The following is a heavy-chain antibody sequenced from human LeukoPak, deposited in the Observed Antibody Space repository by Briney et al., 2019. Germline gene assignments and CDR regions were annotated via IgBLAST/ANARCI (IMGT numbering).Heavy chain of an antibody. CDR1: VYTLIELS. CDR2: FHPEDGET. CDR3: ATPYYYDSSGYQYYFDY. J-gene: IGHJ4*02. Sequence: SVNVSCQGSVYTLIELSMHWVRQAPGKGLEGVGGFHPEDGETIYAQKFQGRVTMTEDTSTDTAYMELSSLRSEDTAVYYCATPYYYDSSGYQYYFDYWGQGTLVTVSS. D-gene: IGHD3-22*01. V-gene: IGHV1-24*01.